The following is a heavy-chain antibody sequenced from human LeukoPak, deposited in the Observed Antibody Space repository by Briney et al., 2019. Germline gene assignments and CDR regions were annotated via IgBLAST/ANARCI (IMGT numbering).Heavy chain of an antibody. J-gene: IGHJ1*01. CDR3: ARHMTTATTCYLQH. D-gene: IGHD4-17*01. CDR2: ISSGRSYI. Sequence: PGGSLRLTCAASGFTFSSYSMNWVRQAPGKGLEWISSISSGRSYIYYADSVKGRFTISRDNAKNSLYLQMNSLRAEDTAVYYCARHMTTATTCYLQHWGQGTLVTVSS. CDR1: GFTFSSYS. V-gene: IGHV3-21*01.